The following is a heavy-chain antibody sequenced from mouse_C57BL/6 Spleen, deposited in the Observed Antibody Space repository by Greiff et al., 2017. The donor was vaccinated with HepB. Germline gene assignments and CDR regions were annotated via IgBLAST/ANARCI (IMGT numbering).Heavy chain of an antibody. V-gene: IGHV1-9*01. Sequence: QVQLQQSGAELMKPGASVKLSCKATGYTFTGYWIEWVKQRPGHGLEWIGEILPGSGSINYNEKFKGKATFTEDTSSNTTSMQRSSLTTEDSAIDYCASREIYYDYEGNAMDYWGQGTSVTVSS. D-gene: IGHD2-4*01. J-gene: IGHJ4*01. CDR1: GYTFTGYW. CDR3: ASREIYYDYEGNAMDY. CDR2: ILPGSGSI.